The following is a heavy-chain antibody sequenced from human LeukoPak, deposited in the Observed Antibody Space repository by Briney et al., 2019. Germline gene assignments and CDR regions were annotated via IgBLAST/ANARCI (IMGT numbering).Heavy chain of an antibody. CDR1: GYTFTSYY. V-gene: IGHV1-46*01. Sequence: ASVKVSCKASGYTFTSYYMHWVRQAPGQGLEWMGIINPSGGSTSYAQKFQGRVTMTRDTSTSTVYMELSSLRSEDTAVYYCARDPQTGYSSSWYLDYWGQGTLVTVSS. CDR3: ARDPQTGYSSSWYLDY. D-gene: IGHD6-13*01. CDR2: INPSGGST. J-gene: IGHJ4*02.